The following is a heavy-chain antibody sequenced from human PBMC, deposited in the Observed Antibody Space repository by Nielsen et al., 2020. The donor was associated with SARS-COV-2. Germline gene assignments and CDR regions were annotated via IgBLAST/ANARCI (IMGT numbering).Heavy chain of an antibody. CDR1: GGTFSSYA. Sequence: SVKVSCRASGGTFSSYAISWVRQAPGQGLEWMGGIIPIFGTANYAQKFQGRVTITADESTSTAYMELSSLRSEDTAVYYSARSITIFGVVHFDYWGQGTLVTVSS. V-gene: IGHV1-69*13. CDR3: ARSITIFGVVHFDY. D-gene: IGHD3-3*01. J-gene: IGHJ4*02. CDR2: IIPIFGTA.